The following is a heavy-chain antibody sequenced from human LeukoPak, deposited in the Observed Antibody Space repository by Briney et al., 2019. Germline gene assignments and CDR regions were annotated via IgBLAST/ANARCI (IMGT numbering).Heavy chain of an antibody. D-gene: IGHD6-19*01. J-gene: IGHJ4*02. V-gene: IGHV6-1*01. CDR1: GDSVSSNSAA. CDR3: ARDKDSSGPHDPPRNFDY. CDR2: TYYRSKWYN. Sequence: SQTLSLTCAISGDSVSSNSAAWNWIRQSPSRGLEWLGRTYYRSKWYNDYAVSVKSRITINPDTSKNQFSLQLNSVTPEDTAVYYCARDKDSSGPHDPPRNFDYWGQGTLVTVSS.